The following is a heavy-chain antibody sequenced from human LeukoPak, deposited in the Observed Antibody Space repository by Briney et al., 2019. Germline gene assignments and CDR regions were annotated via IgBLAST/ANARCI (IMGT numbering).Heavy chain of an antibody. V-gene: IGHV3-23*01. Sequence: GGSLRLSCAASGFTFSSYAMIWVRQAPGKGLEWISYISGSGGSTYYEDSVKGRFTISRDNSKNTVYLQMNSQRAEDTAVYYCAKVKNYYDSSGYCYYFDYWGQGTLVTVSS. D-gene: IGHD3-22*01. CDR3: AKVKNYYDSSGYCYYFDY. CDR1: GFTFSSYA. J-gene: IGHJ4*02. CDR2: ISGSGGST.